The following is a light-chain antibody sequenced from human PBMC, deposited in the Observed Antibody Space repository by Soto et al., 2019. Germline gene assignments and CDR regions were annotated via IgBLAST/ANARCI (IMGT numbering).Light chain of an antibody. CDR2: GSS. CDR1: QNFGGMF. Sequence: DIVLTQSPGTLSLSPGERATLSCRASQNFGGMFVAWYQQKPGQAPRLLIYGSSSRATGIPDRFSGSGSGTDFTLTISSLQPEDFATYYCQQSYSTPLTFGGGTKVEI. J-gene: IGKJ4*01. V-gene: IGKV3-20*01. CDR3: QQSYSTPLT.